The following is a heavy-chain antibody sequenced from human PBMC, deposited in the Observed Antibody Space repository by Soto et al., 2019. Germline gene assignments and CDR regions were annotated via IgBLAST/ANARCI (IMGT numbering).Heavy chain of an antibody. CDR2: ISYDGSNK. Sequence: PGGSLRLSCAASGFTFSSYGMHWVRQAPGKGLEWVAVISYDGSNKYYADSVKGRFTISRDNSKNTLYLQMNSLRAEDTAVYYWAKVGVLMVRAPRDAFDIWGQGTLVTVS. D-gene: IGHD3-10*01. V-gene: IGHV3-30*18. CDR1: GFTFSSYG. J-gene: IGHJ3*02. CDR3: AKVGVLMVRAPRDAFDI.